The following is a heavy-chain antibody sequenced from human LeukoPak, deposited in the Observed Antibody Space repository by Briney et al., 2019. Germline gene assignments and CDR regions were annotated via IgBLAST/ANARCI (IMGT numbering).Heavy chain of an antibody. CDR3: ARRDPWRGYSYGIDY. Sequence: PGGSLRLSCAASGFTFSTFWMSWVRQAPGKGLEWVANIKPDGGAKYYVDSVKGRFTISRDNAKNLLYLQMNTLRAEDTAVYYCARRDPWRGYSYGIDYWGQGTLVTVSS. V-gene: IGHV3-7*04. CDR1: GFTFSTFW. J-gene: IGHJ4*02. CDR2: IKPDGGAK. D-gene: IGHD5-18*01.